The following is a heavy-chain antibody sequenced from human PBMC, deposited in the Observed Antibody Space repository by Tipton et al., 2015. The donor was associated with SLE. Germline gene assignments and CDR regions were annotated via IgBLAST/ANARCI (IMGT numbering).Heavy chain of an antibody. V-gene: IGHV4-30-4*01. J-gene: IGHJ6*03. D-gene: IGHD1-1*01. CDR3: ARDVRTSHYYYYMDV. Sequence: TLSLTCTVSGDSISSGDYYWSWIRQPPGKGLEWIGYIYYSGSTYYNPSLKSRVTISVDTSKNQFSLKLSSVTAADTAVYYCARDVRTSHYYYYMDVWGKGTTVTVSS. CDR1: GDSISSGDYY. CDR2: IYYSGST.